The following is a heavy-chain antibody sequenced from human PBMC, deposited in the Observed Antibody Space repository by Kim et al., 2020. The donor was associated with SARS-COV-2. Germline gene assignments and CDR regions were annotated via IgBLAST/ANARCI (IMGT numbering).Heavy chain of an antibody. CDR3: ARRDDVVVVPHADDAF. CDR2: IYYSGSA. Sequence: SETLSLTCTVSGGSISSNMYYWGWIRQSPGKGLEWIGSIYYSGSAYYNPSLKSRLTIAVDSSKRQVSLKLSSVTVADTAIYYCARRDDVVVVPHADDAF. D-gene: IGHD2-2*01. V-gene: IGHV4-39*01. CDR1: GGSISSNMYY. J-gene: IGHJ3*01.